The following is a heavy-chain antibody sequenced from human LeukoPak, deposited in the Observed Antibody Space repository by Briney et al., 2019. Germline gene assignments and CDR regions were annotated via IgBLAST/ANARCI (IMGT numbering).Heavy chain of an antibody. V-gene: IGHV3-48*03. CDR3: ARSLYSSRSEWFYYNGLDV. Sequence: GGSLRLSCAASGFTFSTYEMNWVRQAPGKGLEWISYITSSGSTKYYADSVKGRFTISRDNARNSLSLQKNSLRAGDTALYYCARSLYSSRSEWFYYNGLDVWGQGTTVTVSS. CDR1: GFTFSTYE. D-gene: IGHD3-3*01. CDR2: ITSSGSTK. J-gene: IGHJ6*02.